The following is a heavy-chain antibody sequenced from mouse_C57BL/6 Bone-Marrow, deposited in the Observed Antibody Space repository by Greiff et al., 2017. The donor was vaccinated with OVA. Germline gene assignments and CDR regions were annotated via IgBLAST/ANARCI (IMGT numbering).Heavy chain of an antibody. V-gene: IGHV1-59*01. CDR3: ALAYYSNYFDY. CDR1: GYTFTSYW. J-gene: IGHJ2*01. D-gene: IGHD2-5*01. CDR2: IDPSDSYT. Sequence: VQLQQPGAELVRPGTSVKLSCKASGYTFTSYWMHWVKQRPGQGLEWIGVIDPSDSYTNYNQKFKGKATLTVDTSSSTAYLQLSSLTSEDTAIYYCALAYYSNYFDYWGQGTTLTVSS.